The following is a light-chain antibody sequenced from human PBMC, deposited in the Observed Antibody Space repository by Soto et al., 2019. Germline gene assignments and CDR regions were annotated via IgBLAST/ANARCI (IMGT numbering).Light chain of an antibody. Sequence: QSVLTQPPSASGSPGQSVTISCTGTSSDVGGYNYVSWYQQHPGKAPILMVYEVTKRPSGVTARFSGSKSGNTASLTVSGLQAEDEADYYCSSHAGINNVVFGGGTKLTVL. V-gene: IGLV2-8*01. CDR1: SSDVGGYNY. CDR2: EVT. CDR3: SSHAGINNVV. J-gene: IGLJ3*02.